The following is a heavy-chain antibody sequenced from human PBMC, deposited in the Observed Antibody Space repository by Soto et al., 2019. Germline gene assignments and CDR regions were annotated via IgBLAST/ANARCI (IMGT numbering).Heavy chain of an antibody. Sequence: QVQLVQSGAEVKKPGSSVRVSCKASGTIFSSYTISWERQAPGQGLEWMGRIIPILGETTSAQKFQGTVPLPADKSTATVYMELNTLRLEDTPLYYFARGLVSRMDDWGQGTTVTVSS. J-gene: IGHJ6*02. V-gene: IGHV1-69*08. CDR1: GTIFSSYT. CDR3: ARGLVSRMDD. D-gene: IGHD1-26*01. CDR2: IIPILGET.